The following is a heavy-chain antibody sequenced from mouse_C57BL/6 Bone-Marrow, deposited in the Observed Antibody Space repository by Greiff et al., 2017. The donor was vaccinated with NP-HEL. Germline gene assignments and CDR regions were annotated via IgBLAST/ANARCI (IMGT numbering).Heavy chain of an antibody. CDR3: AIYYGSRTGYFDV. V-gene: IGHV1-64*01. J-gene: IGHJ1*03. D-gene: IGHD1-1*01. CDR2: IHPNSGST. Sequence: QVQLQQPGAELVKPGASVKLSCKASGYTFTSYWMHWVKQRPGQGLEWIGMIHPNSGSTNYNEKFKSKATLTVDKSSSTAYMQLSSLTSEDSAVYYCAIYYGSRTGYFDVWGTGTTVTVSS. CDR1: GYTFTSYW.